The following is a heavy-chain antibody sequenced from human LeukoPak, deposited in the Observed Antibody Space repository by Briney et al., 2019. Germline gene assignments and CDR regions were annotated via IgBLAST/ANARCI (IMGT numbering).Heavy chain of an antibody. D-gene: IGHD3-9*01. V-gene: IGHV4-34*08. CDR1: GFTVSRNY. Sequence: PGGSLRLSCAASGFTVSRNYMSWIRQPPGKGLEWIGEVNRTGSTDYNPSLKSRVTISVDRSKNQFSLKLSSVTAADTAVYYCAQTGYPFDYWGQGTLVTVSS. CDR3: AQTGYPFDY. J-gene: IGHJ4*02. CDR2: VNRTGST.